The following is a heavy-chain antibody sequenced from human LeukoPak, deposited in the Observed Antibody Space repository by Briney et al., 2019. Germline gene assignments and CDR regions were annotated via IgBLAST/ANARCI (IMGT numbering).Heavy chain of an antibody. Sequence: GGSLRLSCAASGFTFSNAWMSWVRQAPGKGLEWIGRIKTKSDGGTTDYAAPVKGRFTMSRDDSKNTLYPQMNSLETEDTALYYCAWHYFDYWGQGTLVTVSA. CDR1: GFTFSNAW. CDR2: IKTKSDGGTT. J-gene: IGHJ4*02. CDR3: AWHYFDY. V-gene: IGHV3-15*01.